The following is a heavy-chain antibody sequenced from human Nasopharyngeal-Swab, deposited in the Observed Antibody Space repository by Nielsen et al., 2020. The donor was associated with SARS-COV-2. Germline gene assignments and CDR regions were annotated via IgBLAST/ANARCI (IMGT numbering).Heavy chain of an antibody. CDR1: GFTFSDYA. Sequence: GESLKISCAVSGFTFSDYAMTWVRQAPGKGLEWVASISGSRGSIFYADSVKGRFTISRDNAKNTLYLQMNSLRAEDTAMYYCARGGIPDYWGQGTLVTVSS. CDR2: ISGSRGSI. V-gene: IGHV3-23*01. J-gene: IGHJ4*02. D-gene: IGHD1-1*01. CDR3: ARGGIPDY.